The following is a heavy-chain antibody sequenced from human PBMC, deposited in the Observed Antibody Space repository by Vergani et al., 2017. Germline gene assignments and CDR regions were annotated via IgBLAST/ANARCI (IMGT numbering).Heavy chain of an antibody. Sequence: VQLVESGGGLVQPGGSLRLSCAASGFTFSSYSMNWVRQAPGKGLEWVAFIRYDGSNKYYADSVKGRFTISRDNSKNTLYLQMNSLRAEDTAVYYCAKDRTSVPQFDPWGQGTLVTVSS. J-gene: IGHJ5*02. V-gene: IGHV3-30*02. CDR3: AKDRTSVPQFDP. CDR1: GFTFSSYS. CDR2: IRYDGSNK.